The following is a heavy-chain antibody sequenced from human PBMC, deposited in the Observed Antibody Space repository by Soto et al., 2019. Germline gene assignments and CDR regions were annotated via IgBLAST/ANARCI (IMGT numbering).Heavy chain of an antibody. V-gene: IGHV4-59*01. CDR3: ARVRSDTAMVYYFDY. Sequence: SETLSLTCTVSGGSISSYYWSWIRQPPGKGLEWIGYIYYSGSTNYNPSLKSRVTISVDTSKNQFSLKLSSVTAADTAVYYCARVRSDTAMVYYFDYWGQGTLVTVSS. J-gene: IGHJ4*02. CDR2: IYYSGST. D-gene: IGHD5-18*01. CDR1: GGSISSYY.